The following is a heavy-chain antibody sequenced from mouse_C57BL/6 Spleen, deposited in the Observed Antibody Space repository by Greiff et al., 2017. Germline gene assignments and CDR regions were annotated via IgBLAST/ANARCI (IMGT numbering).Heavy chain of an antibody. CDR1: GYAFSSYW. J-gene: IGHJ3*01. Sequence: VQLQQSGAELVKPGASVKISCKASGYAFSSYWMNWVKQRPGKGLEWIGQIYPGDGDTNYNGKFKGKATLTADKSSSTAYMQLSSLTSEDSAVYFCARTHDGCSWGFAYWGQGTLVTVSA. D-gene: IGHD1-1*01. V-gene: IGHV1-80*01. CDR2: IYPGDGDT. CDR3: ARTHDGCSWGFAY.